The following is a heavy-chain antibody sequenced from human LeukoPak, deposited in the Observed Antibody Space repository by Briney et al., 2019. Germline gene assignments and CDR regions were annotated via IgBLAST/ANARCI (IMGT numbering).Heavy chain of an antibody. Sequence: GRSLRLSCAASGFTFSNYGMHWVRQAPGKGLQWVGRIKSKTDGGTTDYAAPVRGRFTFSRDDSKNTLYLQMNSLKTEDTAVYYCTKGLEDSSGYYYDAFDIWGQGTMVTVSS. CDR1: GFTFSNYG. CDR2: IKSKTDGGTT. CDR3: TKGLEDSSGYYYDAFDI. V-gene: IGHV3-15*01. D-gene: IGHD3-22*01. J-gene: IGHJ3*02.